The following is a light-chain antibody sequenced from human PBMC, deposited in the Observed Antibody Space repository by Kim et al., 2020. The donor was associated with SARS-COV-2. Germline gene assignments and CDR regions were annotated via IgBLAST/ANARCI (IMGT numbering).Light chain of an antibody. J-gene: IGLJ3*02. CDR2: DVS. Sequence: SALTQPASVSGSPGQSITISCTGTSSDVGGYNYVSWYQQHPGKAPKLMIYDVSKRPSGVSNRFSGSKSGNTASLTISGLQAEDEADYYCSSYTTNSTWVFGGGTQLTVL. V-gene: IGLV2-14*01. CDR1: SSDVGGYNY. CDR3: SSYTTNSTWV.